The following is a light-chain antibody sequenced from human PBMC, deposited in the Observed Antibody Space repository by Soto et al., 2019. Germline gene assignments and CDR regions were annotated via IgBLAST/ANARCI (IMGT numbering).Light chain of an antibody. CDR1: SSNIGTGYD. CDR2: GNT. J-gene: IGLJ2*01. CDR3: QSYDNSLGGHEV. Sequence: QSLLTQPPSVSGAPGQSVTISCTGSSSNIGTGYDVHWYQQIPGTAPKLLIYGNTNRPSGVPDRFSGSKSGTSASLAITGLQAEDEADYYCQSYDNSLGGHEVFGGGTKLTVL. V-gene: IGLV1-40*01.